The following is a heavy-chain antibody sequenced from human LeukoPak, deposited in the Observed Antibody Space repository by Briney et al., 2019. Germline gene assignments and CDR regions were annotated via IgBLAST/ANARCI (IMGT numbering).Heavy chain of an antibody. D-gene: IGHD6-19*01. J-gene: IGHJ4*02. CDR1: GGSISSYY. CDR2: IYTSGNT. V-gene: IGHV4-4*07. CDR3: AREKQWLAWYYFDY. Sequence: SETLSLTCTVSGGSISSYYWSWIRQPAGKGLEWIGRIYTSGNTNYNPSLKSRVTMSVDTSKNQFSLKLSSVTAADTAVYYCAREKQWLAWYYFDYWGQGTLVTVSS.